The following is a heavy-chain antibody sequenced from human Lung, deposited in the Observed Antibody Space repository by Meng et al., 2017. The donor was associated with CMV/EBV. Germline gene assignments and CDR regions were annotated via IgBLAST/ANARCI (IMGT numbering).Heavy chain of an antibody. Sequence: SSSSYCWGWIRQPPGKGLEWMAIMTQDGSKSYIVESVRRRFTTSRDNDKNSLFLQMNRRRAEDTAVYYCARDYWGSLDYLGHRTLVTVSS. CDR3: ARDYWGSLDY. J-gene: IGHJ4*03. CDR1: SSSSYC. D-gene: IGHD7-27*01. V-gene: IGHV3-7*01. CDR2: MTQDGSKS.